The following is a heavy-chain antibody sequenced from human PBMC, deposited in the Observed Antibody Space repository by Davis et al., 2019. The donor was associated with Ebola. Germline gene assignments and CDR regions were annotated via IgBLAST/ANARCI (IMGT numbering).Heavy chain of an antibody. CDR2: ISGTGGRT. Sequence: GESLKISCAASGFTFSSYAMHWVRQAPGKGLEWVSGISGTGGRTYYADSVKGRFTISRDNSKNTLYLQINSLRAEDTALYYCAKDTLRTGDGAGSRVDYWGQGSLVTVSS. CDR1: GFTFSSYA. D-gene: IGHD3-10*01. J-gene: IGHJ4*02. CDR3: AKDTLRTGDGAGSRVDY. V-gene: IGHV3-23*01.